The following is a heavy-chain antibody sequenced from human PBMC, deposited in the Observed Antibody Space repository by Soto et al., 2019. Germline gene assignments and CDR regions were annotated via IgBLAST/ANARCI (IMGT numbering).Heavy chain of an antibody. D-gene: IGHD2-15*01. Sequence: QVQLVQSGAEVKKPGSSVKVSCKASGGTFSSYAISWVRQAPGQGLEWMGGIIPIFGTANYAQKFQGRVTITADESTSTAYMELSSLRSEDTAVYYCARGGPCSGGSCYTRYGYWGQGTLVTVSS. V-gene: IGHV1-69*12. J-gene: IGHJ4*02. CDR2: IIPIFGTA. CDR3: ARGGPCSGGSCYTRYGY. CDR1: GGTFSSYA.